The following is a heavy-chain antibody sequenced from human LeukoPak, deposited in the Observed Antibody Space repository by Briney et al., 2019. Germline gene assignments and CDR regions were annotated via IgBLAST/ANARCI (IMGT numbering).Heavy chain of an antibody. D-gene: IGHD3-10*01. J-gene: IGHJ6*02. CDR3: AKDLWFGELNHYYYYYGMDV. V-gene: IGHV3-23*01. CDR1: GFTFSSYS. CDR2: ISGSGGST. Sequence: GGSLRLSCAASGFTFSSYSMNWVRQAPGKGLEWVSAISGSGGSTYYADSVKGRFTISRDNSKNTLYLQMNSLRAEDTAVYYCAKDLWFGELNHYYYYYGMDVWGQGTTVTVSS.